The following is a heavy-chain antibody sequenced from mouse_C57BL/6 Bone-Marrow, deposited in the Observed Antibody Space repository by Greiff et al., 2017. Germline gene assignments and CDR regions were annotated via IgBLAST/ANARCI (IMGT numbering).Heavy chain of an antibody. J-gene: IGHJ3*01. V-gene: IGHV5-2*01. CDR1: EFAFPYYD. Sequence: EVQLVESGGGLVQPGESLKLSCASTEFAFPYYDMSWVRQTPEKRLELVAAINSDGGSTYYPDTMERRFIISRDTTKKTLYLQMSSLRSEDTALYYCARHKGYDYDWVAYWGQGTLVTVSA. D-gene: IGHD2-4*01. CDR2: INSDGGST. CDR3: ARHKGYDYDWVAY.